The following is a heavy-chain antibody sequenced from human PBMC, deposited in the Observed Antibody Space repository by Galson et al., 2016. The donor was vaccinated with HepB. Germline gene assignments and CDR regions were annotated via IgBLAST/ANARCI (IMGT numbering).Heavy chain of an antibody. Sequence: SLRLSCAASGFTFSSYGMRWVRQAPGKGLEWVAVISYDGSNKYYADSVKGRFTISRDNSKNTLYLQMNSLRAEDTAVYYCAKDKWVGCGWSWYYFDYWGQETLVTASS. CDR3: AKDKWVGCGWSWYYFDY. V-gene: IGHV3-30*18. J-gene: IGHJ4*02. D-gene: IGHD6-19*01. CDR2: ISYDGSNK. CDR1: GFTFSSYG.